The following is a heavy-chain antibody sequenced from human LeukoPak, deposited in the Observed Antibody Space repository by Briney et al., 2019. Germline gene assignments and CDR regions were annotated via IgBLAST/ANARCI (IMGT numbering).Heavy chain of an antibody. CDR3: ARFSIAARYYYYYYYYMDV. CDR1: GGSISSYY. Sequence: KSSETLSLTCTVSGGSISSYYWGWIRQPAGKGLEWIGRIYTSGSTNYNPSLKSRVTMSVDTSKNQFSLKLSSVTAADTAVYYCARFSIAARYYYYYYYYMDVWGKGTTVTVSS. D-gene: IGHD6-6*01. CDR2: IYTSGST. V-gene: IGHV4-4*07. J-gene: IGHJ6*03.